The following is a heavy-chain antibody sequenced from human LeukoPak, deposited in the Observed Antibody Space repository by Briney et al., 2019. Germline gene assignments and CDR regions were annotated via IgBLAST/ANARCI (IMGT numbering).Heavy chain of an antibody. Sequence: GGSLRLSCAASGFSFSTYGMHWVRQVPGKGLEWVAFIRYNGTNKYYADSVKGRFTVSRDNAKKSLYLQMNSLRAEDTALYYCARGTVGATDYWGQGTLVTVSS. D-gene: IGHD1-26*01. CDR3: ARGTVGATDY. CDR1: GFSFSTYG. CDR2: IRYNGTNK. J-gene: IGHJ4*02. V-gene: IGHV3-30*02.